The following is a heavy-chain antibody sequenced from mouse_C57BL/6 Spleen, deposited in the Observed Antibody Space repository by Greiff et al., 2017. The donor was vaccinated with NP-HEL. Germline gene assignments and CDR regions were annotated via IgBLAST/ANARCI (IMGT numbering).Heavy chain of an antibody. CDR2: IYPGDGDT. CDR3: ARSDTTVVADFDY. V-gene: IGHV1-82*01. Sequence: VQLQQSGPELVKPGASVKISCKASGYAFSSSWMNWVKQRPGKGLEWIGRIYPGDGDTNYNGKFKGKATLTADKSSSTAYMQLSSLTSEDSAVYFGARSDTTVVADFDYWGQGTTLTVSS. D-gene: IGHD1-1*01. J-gene: IGHJ2*01. CDR1: GYAFSSSW.